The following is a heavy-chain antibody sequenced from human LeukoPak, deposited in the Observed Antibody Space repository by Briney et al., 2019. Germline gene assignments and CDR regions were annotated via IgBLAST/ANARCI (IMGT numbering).Heavy chain of an antibody. V-gene: IGHV3-74*01. CDR2: INSDGSST. J-gene: IGHJ4*02. CDR3: ASSPSREYGAEFDY. CDR1: GFTFSSYW. D-gene: IGHD2/OR15-2a*01. Sequence: GGSLRLSCAASGFTFSSYWMHRVRQAPGKGLVWVSRINSDGSSTSYADSVKGRFTISRDNAKNTLYLQMNSLRAEDTAVYYCASSPSREYGAEFDYWGQGTLVTVSS.